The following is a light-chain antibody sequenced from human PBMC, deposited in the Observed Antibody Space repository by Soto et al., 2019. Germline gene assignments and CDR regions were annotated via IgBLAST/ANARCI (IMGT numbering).Light chain of an antibody. V-gene: IGKV3-15*01. CDR1: QSVSSN. CDR2: GPS. CDR3: QQFNSWPGT. Sequence: EIVMTQSPATLSVSPGERATLSCRASQSVSSNLAWYQQKPGQAPRLLIYGPSTRATGIPARFSGSGSGTEFTLTISSLQSEDFAVYYCQQFNSWPGTFRQGTKVEIK. J-gene: IGKJ1*01.